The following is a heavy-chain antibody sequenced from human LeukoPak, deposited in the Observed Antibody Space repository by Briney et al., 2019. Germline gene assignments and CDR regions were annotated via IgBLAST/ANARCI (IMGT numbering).Heavy chain of an antibody. D-gene: IGHD2-2*01. CDR1: GFTFSNYG. CDR2: ISYDGSNK. Sequence: GRPLRLSCAASGFTFSNYGMHWVRQAPGKGLEWVAVISYDGSNKYYSDSVKGRFTISRDNSKNTLYLQMNSLRAEDTGVYYCAKDSCSSTSCYEDFWGQGTLVTVFS. J-gene: IGHJ4*02. CDR3: AKDSCSSTSCYEDF. V-gene: IGHV3-30*18.